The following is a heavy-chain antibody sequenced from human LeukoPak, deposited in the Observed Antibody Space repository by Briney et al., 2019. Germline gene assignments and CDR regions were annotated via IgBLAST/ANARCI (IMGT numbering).Heavy chain of an antibody. CDR2: INPSGGST. J-gene: IGHJ4*02. V-gene: IGHV1-2*02. D-gene: IGHD2-2*01. CDR3: ARDRGGSGTSCYDY. CDR1: GDTFTSYY. Sequence: GASVKVSCKASGDTFTSYYMHWVRQAPGQGLEWMGIINPSGGSTNYAQKFQGRVTMTRDTSISTAYMELSRLTSDDTAVYYCARDRGGSGTSCYDYWGQGTLVTVSS.